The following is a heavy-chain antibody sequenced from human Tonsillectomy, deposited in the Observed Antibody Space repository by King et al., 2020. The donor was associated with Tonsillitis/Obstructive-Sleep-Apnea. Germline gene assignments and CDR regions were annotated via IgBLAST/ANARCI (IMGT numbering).Heavy chain of an antibody. V-gene: IGHV3-30*01. J-gene: IGHJ3*02. D-gene: IGHD2-15*01. CDR2: ISYDGGNK. Sequence: QVQLVESGGGVVQPGRSLRLSCAASRFTFSSYAMHWVRQVPGKGLEWGAVISYDGGNKYYADSVKGRFTISRDNSKNTLYLQMNSLRAEDTAVYYCAREDGYCSGGSCYSKAFDIWGQGTMVTVSS. CDR3: AREDGYCSGGSCYSKAFDI. CDR1: RFTFSSYA.